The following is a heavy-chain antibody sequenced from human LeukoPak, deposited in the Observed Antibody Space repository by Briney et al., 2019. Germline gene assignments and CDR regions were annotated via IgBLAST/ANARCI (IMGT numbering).Heavy chain of an antibody. J-gene: IGHJ6*02. CDR2: ISGSGGST. CDR3: ARIIGGSYPHYYGMDV. Sequence: PGGSLRLSCAASGFTFSSYAMSWVRQAPGKGLEWVSAISGSGGSTYYADSVKGRFTISRDNSKNTLYLQMNSLRAEDTAVYYCARIIGGSYPHYYGMDVWGQGTTVTVSS. V-gene: IGHV3-23*01. CDR1: GFTFSSYA. D-gene: IGHD1-26*01.